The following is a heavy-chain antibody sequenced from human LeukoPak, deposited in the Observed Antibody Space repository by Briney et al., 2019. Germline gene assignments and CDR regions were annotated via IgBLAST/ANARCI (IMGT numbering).Heavy chain of an antibody. J-gene: IGHJ6*02. CDR2: IYPSGST. V-gene: IGHV4-4*07. Sequence: SETLSLTCTVSDGAISSYYWSWIRRPAGKGLEWIGRIYPSGSTNYSPSLKSRVTMSVDTSKNQFSLKLSSVTAADTAVYYCARTSSNSWSYGMDVWGQGTTVTVSS. CDR3: ARTSSNSWSYGMDV. D-gene: IGHD6-13*01. CDR1: DGAISSYY.